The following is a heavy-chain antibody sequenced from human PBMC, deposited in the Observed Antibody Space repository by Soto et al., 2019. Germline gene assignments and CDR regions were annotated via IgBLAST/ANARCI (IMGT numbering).Heavy chain of an antibody. CDR1: AFTSSRFA. Sequence: EVQLLESGGGLVQPGGSLRLSCAASAFTSSRFAMSWVRQTPGNGLEWVSAISGGGDNTFYADSVKGRFTISRDNSKNTLYLQMNGLRVEDTAVYYCAKGLSGSGAYQWFDPWGQGTLVTVSS. CDR3: AKGLSGSGAYQWFDP. V-gene: IGHV3-23*01. J-gene: IGHJ5*02. D-gene: IGHD3-10*01. CDR2: ISGGGDNT.